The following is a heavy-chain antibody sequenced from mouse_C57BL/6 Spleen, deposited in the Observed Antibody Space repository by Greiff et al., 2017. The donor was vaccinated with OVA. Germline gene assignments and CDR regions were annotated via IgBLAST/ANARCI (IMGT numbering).Heavy chain of an antibody. CDR1: GYTFTSYW. CDR3: ARRELYPYAMDY. CDR2: IYPGSGST. D-gene: IGHD2-12*01. J-gene: IGHJ4*01. V-gene: IGHV1-55*01. Sequence: QVQLQQPGAELVKPGASVKMSCKASGYTFTSYWITWVKQRPGQGLEWIGEIYPGSGSTNYNEKFKSKATLTVDTSSSTAYMQLSSLTSEDSAVYYCARRELYPYAMDYWGQGTSVTVSS.